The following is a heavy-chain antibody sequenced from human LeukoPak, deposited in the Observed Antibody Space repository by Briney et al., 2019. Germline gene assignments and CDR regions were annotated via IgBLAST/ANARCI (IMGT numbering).Heavy chain of an antibody. V-gene: IGHV3-53*01. CDR1: GFTVSSNY. J-gene: IGHJ4*02. D-gene: IGHD3-22*01. CDR2: IYSGGTT. CDR3: ARATAYSSGFDY. Sequence: GGSLRLSCAASGFTVSSNYMSWVRQAPGKGLEWVSVIYSGGTTYYADSVRGRFTISRDNSKNTLYVQMNSLRAEDTAVYYCARATAYSSGFDYWGQGTLVTASS.